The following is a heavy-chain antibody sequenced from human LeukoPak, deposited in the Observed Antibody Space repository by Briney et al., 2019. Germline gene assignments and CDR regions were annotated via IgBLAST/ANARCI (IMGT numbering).Heavy chain of an antibody. D-gene: IGHD3-10*01. J-gene: IGHJ6*02. CDR2: ISSSSSTI. CDR1: GFTFSSYS. V-gene: IGHV3-48*04. Sequence: GGSLRLSCAASGFTFSSYSMNWVRQAPGKGLEWVSYISSSSSTIYYADSVKGRFTISRDNAKNSLYLQMNSLRAEDTAVYYCARGDYYGSGPPFYYYGMDVWGQGTTVTVSS. CDR3: ARGDYYGSGPPFYYYGMDV.